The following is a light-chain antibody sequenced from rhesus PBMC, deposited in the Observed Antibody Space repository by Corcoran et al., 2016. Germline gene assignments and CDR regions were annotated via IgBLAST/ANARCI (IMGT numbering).Light chain of an antibody. CDR3: QQYSNWPLT. CDR2: GPS. Sequence: EIVLTQSPATLSLSQGEKATLSCRASQSVSSSLAWYQQTPGQAPGLLFDGPSSRAPGNPDRFSGSGSVTDFTLTISRLEPGDVVVYYCQQYSNWPLTFGGETKVELK. J-gene: IGKJ4*01. CDR1: QSVSSS. V-gene: IGKV3-42*02.